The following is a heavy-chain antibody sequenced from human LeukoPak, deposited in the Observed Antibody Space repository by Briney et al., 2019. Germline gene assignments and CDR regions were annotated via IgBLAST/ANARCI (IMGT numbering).Heavy chain of an antibody. J-gene: IGHJ4*02. D-gene: IGHD1-26*01. CDR1: GFTFSSYA. Sequence: PGGSLRLSCAASGFTFSSYAMSWVRQAPGKGPEWVSTISNSGGSTYYADSVKGRFTISRDNSKNTLFLQMNSLRAEDTAVYYCATDRNSGKYYDYWGQGTLVTVSS. CDR2: ISNSGGST. CDR3: ATDRNSGKYYDY. V-gene: IGHV3-23*01.